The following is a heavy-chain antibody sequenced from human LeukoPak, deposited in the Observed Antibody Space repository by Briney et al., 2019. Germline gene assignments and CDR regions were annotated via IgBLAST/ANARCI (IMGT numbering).Heavy chain of an antibody. J-gene: IGHJ4*02. CDR1: GFTFSNVW. CDR2: IYSGGNI. Sequence: GGSLRLSCAASGFTFSNVWMNWIRQAPGKGLEWVSVIYSGGNIYYIDSVKGRFTISRDTSKNTLYLQMNSLRAEDTAVYYCASRHCSGGGCYFAGADPFDYWGQGTLVTVSS. D-gene: IGHD2-15*01. CDR3: ASRHCSGGGCYFAGADPFDY. V-gene: IGHV3-53*01.